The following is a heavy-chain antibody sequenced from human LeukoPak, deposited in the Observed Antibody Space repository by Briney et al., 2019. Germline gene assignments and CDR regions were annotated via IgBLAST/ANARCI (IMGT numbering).Heavy chain of an antibody. V-gene: IGHV3-23*01. J-gene: IGHJ4*02. D-gene: IGHD1-26*01. CDR1: EFTFNHYA. CDR2: ISGSGAST. CDR3: AKDVGKWESLHFFDY. Sequence: GGSLRLSCAASEFTFNHYAMSWVRQAPGKGLEWISGISGSGASTYYADSVTGRFTISRDNFRNTLYLQMNSLRGDDTAVYYCAKDVGKWESLHFFDYWGQGTLVTVSS.